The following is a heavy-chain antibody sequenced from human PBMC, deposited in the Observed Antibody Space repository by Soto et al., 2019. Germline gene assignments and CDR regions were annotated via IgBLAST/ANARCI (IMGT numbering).Heavy chain of an antibody. CDR3: ARDRGYDAHDYYYNAMDV. CDR2: IRGFSPYT. Sequence: PGGSLRLSCVASGFTFRTYTMNWVRQAPGKGLEWVSGIRGFSPYTFYAESVKGRFTISRHNAKNSLYLQMNSLGVEDTAVYYCARDRGYDAHDYYYNAMDVWGQGTTVTVSS. V-gene: IGHV3-21*01. CDR1: GFTFRTYT. D-gene: IGHD2-15*01. J-gene: IGHJ6*02.